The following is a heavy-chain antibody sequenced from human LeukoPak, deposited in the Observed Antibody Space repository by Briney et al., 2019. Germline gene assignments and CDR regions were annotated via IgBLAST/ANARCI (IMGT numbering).Heavy chain of an antibody. J-gene: IGHJ4*02. CDR1: GGSMSPYH. CDR2: IYYSGST. D-gene: IGHD6-19*01. CDR3: ARVAVAGIQNYFDY. V-gene: IGHV4-59*12. Sequence: SETLSLTCTVSGGSMSPYHWGWIRQPPGKGLEWTGYIYYSGSTNYNPSLKSRVTISVDTSKNQFSLKLSSVTAADTAVYYCARVAVAGIQNYFDYWGQGTLVTVSS.